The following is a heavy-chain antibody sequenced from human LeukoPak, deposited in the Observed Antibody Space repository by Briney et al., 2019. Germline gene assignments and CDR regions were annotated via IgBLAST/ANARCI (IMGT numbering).Heavy chain of an antibody. CDR1: GFTLSTYW. CDR2: TNQEGSEK. D-gene: IGHD5-12*01. CDR3: ARDPKWLDY. Sequence: PGGSLRLSCAASGFTLSTYWMSWVRQAPGKGLEWVANTNQEGSEKYYVDSVKGRFTISKDNAKNALYLQMNSLRAEDTAVYYCARDPKWLDYWGQGTPVTVSS. J-gene: IGHJ4*02. V-gene: IGHV3-7*01.